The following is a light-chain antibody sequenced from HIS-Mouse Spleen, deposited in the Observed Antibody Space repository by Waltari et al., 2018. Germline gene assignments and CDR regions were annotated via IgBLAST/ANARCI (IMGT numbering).Light chain of an antibody. J-gene: IGLJ3*02. V-gene: IGLV8-61*01. CDR2: STN. CDR3: VLYMGSGIWV. Sequence: QTVVTQEPSFSVSPGGTVTLTCGLSSGSVPTRYYPSWYQQTPGQDPRTLIYSTNTRSSGVPDRFSGSILGNKAALTITGAQADDESDYYCVLYMGSGIWVFGGGTKLTVL. CDR1: SGSVPTRYY.